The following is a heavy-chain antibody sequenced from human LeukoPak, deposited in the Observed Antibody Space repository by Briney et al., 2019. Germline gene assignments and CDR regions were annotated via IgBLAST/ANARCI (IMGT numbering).Heavy chain of an antibody. V-gene: IGHV4-31*03. J-gene: IGHJ4*02. CDR1: GGSISSGGYY. D-gene: IGHD5-12*01. CDR2: IYYSGST. CDR3: ARSDSLGVATTSYFDY. Sequence: SQTLSLTCTVSGGSISSGGYYWGWIRQHPGKGLEWIGYIYYSGSTYYNPSLKSRVTISVDTSKNQFSLKLSSVTAADTAVYYCARSDSLGVATTSYFDYWGQGTLVTVSS.